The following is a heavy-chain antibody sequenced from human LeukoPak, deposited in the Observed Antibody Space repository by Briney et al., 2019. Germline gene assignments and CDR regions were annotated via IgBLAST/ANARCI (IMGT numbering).Heavy chain of an antibody. CDR2: ISSSSSTI. J-gene: IGHJ4*02. Sequence: GGSLRLSCAASGFTFSGYSMNWVRQAPGKGLEWVSYISSSSSTIYYADSVKGRFTISRDNSKNTLYLQMNSLRAEDTAVYYCATGGWYRSFDYWGQGTLVTVSS. V-gene: IGHV3-48*01. D-gene: IGHD6-19*01. CDR1: GFTFSGYS. CDR3: ATGGWYRSFDY.